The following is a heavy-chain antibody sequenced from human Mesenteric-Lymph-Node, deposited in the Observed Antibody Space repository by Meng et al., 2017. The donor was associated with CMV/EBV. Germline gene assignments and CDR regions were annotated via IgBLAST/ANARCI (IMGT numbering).Heavy chain of an antibody. J-gene: IGHJ2*01. CDR2: IRYDGSNK. CDR1: GFTFSSYG. Sequence: GESLKISCAASGFTFSSYGMHWVRQAPGKGLEWVAFIRYDGSNKYYADSVKGRFTISRDNAKNSLYLQMNSLRAEDTAVYYCARNRGDNWNYEGWYFDLWGRGTLVTVSS. V-gene: IGHV3-30*02. D-gene: IGHD1-7*01. CDR3: ARNRGDNWNYEGWYFDL.